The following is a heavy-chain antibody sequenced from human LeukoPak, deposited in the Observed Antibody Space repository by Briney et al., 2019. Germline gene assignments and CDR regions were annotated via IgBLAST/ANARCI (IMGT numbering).Heavy chain of an antibody. CDR3: ARAPDYGDYLSWYYYGMDI. CDR2: IYSGGST. J-gene: IGHJ6*02. CDR1: GFTVRSNY. D-gene: IGHD4-17*01. V-gene: IGHV3-53*01. Sequence: GGSLRLSCAASGFTVRSNYMSWVRQAPGKGLEWVSVIYSGGSTHYANSVKGRFTISRDNPKNTLYLQMNSLRAEDTAVYYCARAPDYGDYLSWYYYGMDIWGQGTTVTVS.